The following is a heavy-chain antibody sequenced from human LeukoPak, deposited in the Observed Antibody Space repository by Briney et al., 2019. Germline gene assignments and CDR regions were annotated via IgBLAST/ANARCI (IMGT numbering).Heavy chain of an antibody. V-gene: IGHV4-31*03. Sequence: SETLSLTCTVSGGSISSGGYYWSWIRQHPGKGLEWIGYIYYSGSTYCNPSLKSRVTISVDTSKNQFSLKLGSVTAADTAVYYCASSYYYDSSGSGAFDIRGQGTMVTVSS. CDR1: GGSISSGGYY. CDR2: IYYSGST. D-gene: IGHD3-22*01. J-gene: IGHJ3*02. CDR3: ASSYYYDSSGSGAFDI.